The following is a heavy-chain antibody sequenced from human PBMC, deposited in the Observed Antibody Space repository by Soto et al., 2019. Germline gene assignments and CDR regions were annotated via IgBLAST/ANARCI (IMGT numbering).Heavy chain of an antibody. CDR1: GFTFSSYA. D-gene: IGHD2-2*02. Sequence: GGSLRLSCAASGFTFSSYAMHWVRQAPGKGLEWVAVISYDGSNKYYADSVKGRFTISRDNSKNTVYLQMNSLRAEDTAVYYCARDRIVVVPAAIQVYYYYGMDVWGQGTTVTVSS. V-gene: IGHV3-30-3*01. J-gene: IGHJ6*02. CDR3: ARDRIVVVPAAIQVYYYYGMDV. CDR2: ISYDGSNK.